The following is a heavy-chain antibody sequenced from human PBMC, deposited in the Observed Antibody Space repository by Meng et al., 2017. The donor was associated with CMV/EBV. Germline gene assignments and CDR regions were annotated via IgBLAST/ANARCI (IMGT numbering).Heavy chain of an antibody. CDR3: ARGRIRYCSSTSCYSDWFDP. D-gene: IGHD2-2*01. Sequence: GSLRLSCAVYGGSFSGYYWSWIRQPPGKGLEWIGEINHSGSTNYNPSLKSRVTISVDTSKNQFSLKLSSVTAADTAVYYCARGRIRYCSSTSCYSDWFDPWGQGTLVTVSS. CDR1: GGSFSGYY. CDR2: INHSGST. V-gene: IGHV4-34*01. J-gene: IGHJ5*02.